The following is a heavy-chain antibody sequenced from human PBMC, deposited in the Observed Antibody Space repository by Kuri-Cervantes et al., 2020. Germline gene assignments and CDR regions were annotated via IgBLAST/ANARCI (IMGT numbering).Heavy chain of an antibody. J-gene: IGHJ6*02. Sequence: ASVKVSCKASGYTFTGYYAHWVRQAPGQGLEWMGWISAYNGNTNYAQKLQGRVTMTTDTSTSTAYMELRSLRSDDTAVYYCARDISWFGELLLRSDYYYYYYGMDVWGQGTTVTVSS. CDR3: ARDISWFGELLLRSDYYYYYYGMDV. D-gene: IGHD3-10*01. CDR2: ISAYNGNT. V-gene: IGHV1-18*04. CDR1: GYTFTGYY.